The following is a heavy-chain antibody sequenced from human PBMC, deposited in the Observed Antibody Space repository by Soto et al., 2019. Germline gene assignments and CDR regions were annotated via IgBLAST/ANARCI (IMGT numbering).Heavy chain of an antibody. Sequence: QVQLQESGPGLVKPSQTLSLTCTVSGGSIRSGDYYWSGIRQPPGQVLEWIGYVYYSGTTYYIPSLKSRLTISVDTSKNQFSLKLSSVTAADTAVYYCARGPSYYNSARGWFDPWGQGTLVTVSS. V-gene: IGHV4-30-4*01. CDR2: VYYSGTT. D-gene: IGHD3-10*01. CDR3: ARGPSYYNSARGWFDP. CDR1: GGSIRSGDYY. J-gene: IGHJ5*02.